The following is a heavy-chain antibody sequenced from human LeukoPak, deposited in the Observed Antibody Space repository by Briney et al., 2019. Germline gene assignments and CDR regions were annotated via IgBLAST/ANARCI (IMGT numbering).Heavy chain of an antibody. CDR3: ARVRGGGFRTADY. D-gene: IGHD1-14*01. J-gene: IGHJ4*02. Sequence: GGSLRLSCAASGFTFSSYEMNWVRQAPGKGLEWVSYISNSGSTIYYADSVKGRFTISRDNAKNSLYLQMNSLRAEDTAVYYCARVRGGGFRTADYWGQGTLVTVSS. V-gene: IGHV3-48*03. CDR2: ISNSGSTI. CDR1: GFTFSSYE.